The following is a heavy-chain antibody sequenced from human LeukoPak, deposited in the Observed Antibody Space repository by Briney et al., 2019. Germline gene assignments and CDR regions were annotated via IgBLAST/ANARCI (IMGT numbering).Heavy chain of an antibody. CDR1: GFTFSSYA. D-gene: IGHD6-19*01. V-gene: IGHV3-23*01. CDR2: ISGSGGST. Sequence: GGSLRLSCAASGFTFSSYAMSWVRQAPGKGLEWVSAISGSGGSTYYADSVKGRFTISRDNSKNTLYLQMNSLRAEDTAVYYCAKDLRSSGWYGGGDYWGQGTLVTVSS. CDR3: AKDLRSSGWYGGGDY. J-gene: IGHJ4*02.